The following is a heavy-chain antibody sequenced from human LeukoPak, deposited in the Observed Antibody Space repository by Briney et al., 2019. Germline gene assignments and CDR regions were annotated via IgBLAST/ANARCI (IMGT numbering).Heavy chain of an antibody. J-gene: IGHJ6*03. CDR3: SRGRETSSWRYYYMDV. Sequence: GSLRLSCAASGFTFSTYSKNWVRQAPGKGLEWVSSITGSSSFIYYADSVKGRFTISRDNAESSLFLQMSSLRAEDTAVYYCSRGRETSSWRYYYMDVWGKGTTVTVSS. D-gene: IGHD6-13*01. V-gene: IGHV3-21*01. CDR2: ITGSSSFI. CDR1: GFTFSTYS.